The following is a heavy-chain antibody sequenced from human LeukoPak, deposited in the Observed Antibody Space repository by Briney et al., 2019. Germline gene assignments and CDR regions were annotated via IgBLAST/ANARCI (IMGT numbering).Heavy chain of an antibody. V-gene: IGHV4-34*01. CDR2: INHPGST. J-gene: IGHJ4*02. CDR1: GVSLNHYY. CDR3: AKGIAGGYDTFDY. D-gene: IGHD5-12*01. Sequence: SETLSLTCAVYGVSLNHYYWTWIRQTPGKGLEWIGEINHPGSTNYNPSLKSRLTISVDTSKNQFSLKLSSVTAADTAVYYCAKGIAGGYDTFDYWGQGTLVTVSS.